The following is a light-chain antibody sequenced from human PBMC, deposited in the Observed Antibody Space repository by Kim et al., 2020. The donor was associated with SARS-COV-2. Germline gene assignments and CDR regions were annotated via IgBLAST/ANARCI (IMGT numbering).Light chain of an antibody. CDR2: KAS. V-gene: IGKV1-5*03. J-gene: IGKJ1*01. CDR1: RNLDTY. CDR3: QQNRSYTWT. Sequence: DIQMTQSPSTLSASVGDRVTITCRASRNLDTYLAWYQQKSGEAPKLLIYKASTLKSGVPSRFSGSGSGSEFTLTISSLQPDDFGTYFCQQNRSYTWTFGQGTKVDIK.